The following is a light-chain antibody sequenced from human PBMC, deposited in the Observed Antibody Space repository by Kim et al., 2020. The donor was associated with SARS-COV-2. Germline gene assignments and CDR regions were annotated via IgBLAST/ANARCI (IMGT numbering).Light chain of an antibody. CDR1: QDIGND. V-gene: IGKV1-6*01. Sequence: ASVGDRVTITCRSSQDIGNDLGWYQQKPGKAPKLLIYAASSLQSGVPSRFSGSGSGTDFTLTISSLQPEDFATYYCIQDYNYPWTFGQGTKVDIK. CDR3: IQDYNYPWT. CDR2: AAS. J-gene: IGKJ1*01.